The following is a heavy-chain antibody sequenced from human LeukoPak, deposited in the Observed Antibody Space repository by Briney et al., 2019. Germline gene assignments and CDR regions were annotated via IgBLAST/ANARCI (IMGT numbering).Heavy chain of an antibody. Sequence: GGSLRLSCAASGFTFRNYVIHWVRQAPGKGLEWVAVTSSDSNVKLYADSVKGRFTISRDNSRSTLYLQMNSLRPEDTAIYYCAREGYYGSGSPPSLYFDYWGQGTLVTVSS. CDR3: AREGYYGSGSPPSLYFDY. CDR1: GFTFRNYV. D-gene: IGHD3-10*01. V-gene: IGHV3-30-3*01. CDR2: TSSDSNVK. J-gene: IGHJ4*02.